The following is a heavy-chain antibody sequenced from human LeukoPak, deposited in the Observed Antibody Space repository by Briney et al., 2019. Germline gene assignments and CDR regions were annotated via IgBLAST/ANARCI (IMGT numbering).Heavy chain of an antibody. CDR3: ALGLVTDY. V-gene: IGHV3-74*01. J-gene: IGHJ4*02. Sequence: PGGSLRLSCAASGFTFSSYWMHWVRQAPGKGLVWVSQINSDGSSTTYADSVKGRFTISRDNAKNTLYLQMNSLRVEDTAVYYCALGLVTDYWGQGTLVTVSS. CDR1: GFTFSSYW. D-gene: IGHD3-9*01. CDR2: INSDGSST.